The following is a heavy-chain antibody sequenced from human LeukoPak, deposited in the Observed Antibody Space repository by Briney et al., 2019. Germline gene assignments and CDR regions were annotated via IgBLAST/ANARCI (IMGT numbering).Heavy chain of an antibody. CDR2: ISSSRSTT. V-gene: IGHV3-48*01. CDR1: GFTFSRYS. D-gene: IGHD1-26*01. Sequence: GGSLRLSCAASGFTFSRYSMTWVRQAPGKGLEWISFISSSRSTTYYADSVKGRCTISRDNGKNSMYLQMHSLRAEDTAVYYCVRAEVGTTLKYYYYYMDVWGKGTTVTVSS. CDR3: VRAEVGTTLKYYYYYMDV. J-gene: IGHJ6*03.